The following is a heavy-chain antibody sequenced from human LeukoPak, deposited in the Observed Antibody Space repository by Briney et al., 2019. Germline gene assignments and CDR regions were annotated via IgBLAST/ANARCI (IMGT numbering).Heavy chain of an antibody. CDR3: ARGIYSGSLGRQFDN. Sequence: PGGSLRLSCAISGFTFSSYEMHWVRQAPGKGLEWVSYISSNGGTIYYADSVKGRFTISRDNAKNSLYLQMNSLRAEDTAVYYCARGIYSGSLGRQFDNWGQGTPVTVSS. CDR1: GFTFSSYE. V-gene: IGHV3-48*03. J-gene: IGHJ4*02. CDR2: ISSNGGTI. D-gene: IGHD1-26*01.